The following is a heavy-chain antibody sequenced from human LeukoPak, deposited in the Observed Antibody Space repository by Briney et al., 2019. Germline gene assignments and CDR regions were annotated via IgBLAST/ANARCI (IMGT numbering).Heavy chain of an antibody. CDR3: AKKEVGGGGSSYYYYGMDV. CDR2: ISGSGGST. J-gene: IGHJ6*02. D-gene: IGHD2-15*01. CDR1: GFTFSSYA. V-gene: IGHV3-23*01. Sequence: RPGGSLRLSCAASGFTFSSYAMSWVRQAPGKGLEWVSAISGSGGSTYYADSVKGRFTISRDNSKNTLYLQMNSLRAEDTAVYYCAKKEVGGGGSSYYYYGMDVWGQGTTVTVSS.